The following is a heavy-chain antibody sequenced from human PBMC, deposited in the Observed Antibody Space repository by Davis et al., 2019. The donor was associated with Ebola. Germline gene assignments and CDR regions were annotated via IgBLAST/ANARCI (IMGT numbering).Heavy chain of an antibody. CDR3: ARDWCSSATCYAGYYNGMDV. Sequence: AASVKVSCKASGYTFTSYAMHWVRQAPGQRLERMGWINGGNGNTRYAQKFQGRVTITRDTSASTAYMELSSLRSEDTAVYYCARDWCSSATCYAGYYNGMDVWGQGTTVTVSS. D-gene: IGHD2-2*01. V-gene: IGHV1-3*01. J-gene: IGHJ6*02. CDR2: INGGNGNT. CDR1: GYTFTSYA.